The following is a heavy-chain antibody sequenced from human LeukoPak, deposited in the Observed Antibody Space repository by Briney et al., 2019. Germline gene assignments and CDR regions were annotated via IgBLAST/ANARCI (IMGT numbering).Heavy chain of an antibody. D-gene: IGHD3-16*02. CDR2: IFSGGDT. J-gene: IGHJ4*02. CDR1: GGSISGYY. V-gene: IGHV4-59*01. Sequence: SETLSLTCTVSGGSISGYYWTWIRQPPGKGLEWIGYIFSGGDTEYNPSLRSRVDISVDMSKNQFSLKMTSVTAEDTAVYYCARDGSLTFGGVIVIPSAFDYWGQGTLVTVSS. CDR3: ARDGSLTFGGVIVIPSAFDY.